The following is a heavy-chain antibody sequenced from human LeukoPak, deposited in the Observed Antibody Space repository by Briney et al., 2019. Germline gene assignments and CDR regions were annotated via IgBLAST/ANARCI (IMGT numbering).Heavy chain of an antibody. CDR1: GFTFSSYS. D-gene: IGHD1-26*01. CDR2: ISSSSSTI. J-gene: IGHJ4*02. CDR3: AREALGAHNHFDY. Sequence: GGSLRLSCAASGFTFSSYSMNWVRQAPGKGLEWLSYISSSSSTIYYADSVKGRFTISRDDAKNSLYLQMNSLRDEDTAVYYCAREALGAHNHFDYWGQGTLVTVSS. V-gene: IGHV3-48*02.